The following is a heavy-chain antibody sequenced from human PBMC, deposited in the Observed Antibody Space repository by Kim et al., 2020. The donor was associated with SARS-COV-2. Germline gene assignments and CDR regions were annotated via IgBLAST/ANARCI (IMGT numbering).Heavy chain of an antibody. D-gene: IGHD6-19*01. V-gene: IGHV4-59*01. CDR3: ASSSGWYGYFDL. CDR1: GGSISSYY. CDR2: IYYSGST. Sequence: SETLSLTCTVSGGSISSYYWSWIRQPPGKGLEWIGYIYYSGSTNYNPSLKSRVTISVDTSKNQFSLKLSSVTAADTAVYYCASSSGWYGYFDLWGRGTLVPVSS. J-gene: IGHJ2*01.